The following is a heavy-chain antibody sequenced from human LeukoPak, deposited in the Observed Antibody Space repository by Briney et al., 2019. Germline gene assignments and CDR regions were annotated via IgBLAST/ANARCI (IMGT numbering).Heavy chain of an antibody. CDR1: GGSISSSSYY. Sequence: SETLSLTCTVSGGSISSSSYYWGWIRQPPGKGLEGIGSIYYSGSTYYHPSLKSRATISVDTSKNQFSLKLSSVTAADTAVYYCARYSWDESYFDYWGQGTLVTVSS. J-gene: IGHJ4*02. CDR2: IYYSGST. V-gene: IGHV4-39*07. D-gene: IGHD2-15*01. CDR3: ARYSWDESYFDY.